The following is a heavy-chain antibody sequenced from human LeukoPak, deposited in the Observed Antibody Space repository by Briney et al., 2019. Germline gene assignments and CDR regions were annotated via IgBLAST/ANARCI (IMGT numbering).Heavy chain of an antibody. CDR2: IYYSGST. Sequence: SETLSLTCTVSGGSISSYYWSWIRQPPGKGLEWIGYIYYSGSTNYNPSLKSRVTISVDTSKNQFSLKLSSVTAADTAVYYCARHDIAGYSYGCPLFDYWGQGTLVTVSS. V-gene: IGHV4-59*08. D-gene: IGHD5-18*01. CDR1: GGSISSYY. J-gene: IGHJ4*02. CDR3: ARHDIAGYSYGCPLFDY.